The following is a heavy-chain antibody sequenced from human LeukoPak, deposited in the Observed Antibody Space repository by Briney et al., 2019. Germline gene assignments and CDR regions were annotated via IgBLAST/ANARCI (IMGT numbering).Heavy chain of an antibody. CDR3: ARDRGWYDFWSGYPFGYYYYYGMDV. CDR2: ISYDGSNK. V-gene: IGHV3-30*03. J-gene: IGHJ6*02. CDR1: GFTFSSYG. Sequence: AGRSLRLSCAASGFTFSSYGMHWVRQAPGKGLEWVAVISYDGSNKYYADSVKGRFTISRDNSKNTLYLQMNSLRAEDTAVYYCARDRGWYDFWSGYPFGYYYYYGMDVWGQGTTVTVSS. D-gene: IGHD3-3*01.